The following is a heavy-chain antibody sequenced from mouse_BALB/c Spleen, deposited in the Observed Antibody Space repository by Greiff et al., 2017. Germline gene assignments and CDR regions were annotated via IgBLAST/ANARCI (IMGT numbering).Heavy chain of an antibody. D-gene: IGHD2-1*01. CDR1: GYTFTSYY. CDR2: IYPGNVNT. V-gene: IGHV1S56*01. Sequence: VQLQESGPELVKPGSSVRISCTSSGYTFTSYYIHWVKQRPGQGLEWIGLIYPGNVNTKYHEKFNGKATLTADKSSSTAYMQLSSLTSEDSAVYFCARPRYYYFDYWGQGTTLTVSS. CDR3: ARPRYYYFDY. J-gene: IGHJ2*01.